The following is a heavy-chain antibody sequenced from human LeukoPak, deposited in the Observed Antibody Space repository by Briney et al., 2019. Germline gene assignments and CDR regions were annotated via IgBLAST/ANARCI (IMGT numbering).Heavy chain of an antibody. Sequence: GGSLRLSCAASGFTFSSYSMNWVRQAPGKGLEWVPYISSSSSTKYYADSVKGRFTISRDNAKNSLYLQMNSLRDEDTAVYYCARDRSEYYYGSGGSDYWGQGTLVTVSS. V-gene: IGHV3-48*02. D-gene: IGHD3-10*01. CDR2: ISSSSSTK. CDR3: ARDRSEYYYGSGGSDY. CDR1: GFTFSSYS. J-gene: IGHJ4*02.